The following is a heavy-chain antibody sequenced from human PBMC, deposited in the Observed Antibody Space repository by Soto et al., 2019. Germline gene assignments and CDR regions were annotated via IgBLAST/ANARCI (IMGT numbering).Heavy chain of an antibody. CDR1: GGSVSSGTYY. V-gene: IGHV4-61*01. CDR3: AREGLVGAPYSYFDY. CDR2: IYYSGNT. J-gene: IGHJ4*02. D-gene: IGHD1-26*01. Sequence: QVQLQESGPGLVKPSDTLSLTCTVSGGSVSSGTYYWSWIRQPPGKGLEWIGYIYYSGNTNYNPPLKSRVTMSVDTSKNQFSLKLSSVTAADTAVYYCAREGLVGAPYSYFDYWGQGTLVTVSS.